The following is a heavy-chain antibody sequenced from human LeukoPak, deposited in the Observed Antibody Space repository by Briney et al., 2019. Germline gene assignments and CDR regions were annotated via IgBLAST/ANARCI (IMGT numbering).Heavy chain of an antibody. CDR1: GGSMSSYY. D-gene: IGHD4-17*01. CDR2: IYYSGST. CDR3: ARDLRGLVTSYYFDY. J-gene: IGHJ4*02. Sequence: ASETLSLTCTVSGGSMSSYYWSWIRQPPGKGLEWIGSIYYSGSTYYNPSLKSRVTISVDTSKNQFSLKLSFVTAADTAVYYCARDLRGLVTSYYFDYWGQRTLVTVSS. V-gene: IGHV4-39*07.